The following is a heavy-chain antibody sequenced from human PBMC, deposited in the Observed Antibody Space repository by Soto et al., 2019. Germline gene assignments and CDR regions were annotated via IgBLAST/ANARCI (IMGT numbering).Heavy chain of an antibody. V-gene: IGHV3-30*18. CDR2: ISYDGSRK. Sequence: GGSLRLSCAASGFTFSSYDIRWVRQAPGKGLEWVALISYDGSRKYYADSVKGLFTISRDNSKNTLYLQVNSLRAEDTAVYYCAKAYSGHFDVWGQGTMVTVSS. CDR3: AKAYSGHFDV. J-gene: IGHJ3*01. CDR1: GFTFSSYD. D-gene: IGHD1-26*01.